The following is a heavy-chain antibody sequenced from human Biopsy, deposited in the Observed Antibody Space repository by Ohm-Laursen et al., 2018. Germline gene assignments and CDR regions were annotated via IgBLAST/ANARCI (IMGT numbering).Heavy chain of an antibody. Sequence: SVKVSCKASGGTFISSAITWVRQAPGQGLEWMGGFIGIFRTAHYAQKFQGRVTITADEFMSTAYMELNSLRSEDTAVYYCARGGGYNWNNGWFDPWGQGTLVTVSS. CDR3: ARGGGYNWNNGWFDP. D-gene: IGHD1/OR15-1a*01. J-gene: IGHJ5*02. CDR2: FIGIFRTA. CDR1: GGTFISSA. V-gene: IGHV1-69*13.